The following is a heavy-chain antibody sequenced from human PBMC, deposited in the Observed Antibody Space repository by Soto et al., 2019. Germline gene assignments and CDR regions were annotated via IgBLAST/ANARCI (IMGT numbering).Heavy chain of an antibody. D-gene: IGHD3-9*01. CDR3: ARQDIKVTGYAFDV. J-gene: IGHJ3*01. CDR2: IYPGDSDK. CDR1: GYSFATYW. V-gene: IGHV5-51*01. Sequence: GESLKISCKGSGYSFATYWIGWVRQMPGKGLEWVAIIYPGDSDKRYSPSFQGRVTISADKSMSTAYLQWSSLTAADTAMYYCARQDIKVTGYAFDVWGQGTMVTVSS.